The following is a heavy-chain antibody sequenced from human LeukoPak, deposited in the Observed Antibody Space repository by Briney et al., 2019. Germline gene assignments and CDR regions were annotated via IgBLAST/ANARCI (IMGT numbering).Heavy chain of an antibody. CDR3: ARGDCSGGSCYP. V-gene: IGHV4-31*11. D-gene: IGHD2-15*01. J-gene: IGHJ5*02. Sequence: SETLSLTCAVSGGSISSGGYYWSWIRQHPGKGLEWIGYIYYSGSTYYNPSLKSRVTISVDTSKNQFSLKLSSVTAADTAVYYCARGDCSGGSCYPWGQGTLVTVSS. CDR2: IYYSGST. CDR1: GGSISSGGYY.